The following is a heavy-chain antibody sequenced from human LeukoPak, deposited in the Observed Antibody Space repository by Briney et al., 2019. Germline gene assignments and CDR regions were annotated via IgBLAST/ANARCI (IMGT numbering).Heavy chain of an antibody. D-gene: IGHD6-19*01. CDR2: IYYSGST. J-gene: IGHJ5*02. Sequence: SETLSLTCTVSGGSIGSYYWSWSRQPPGRGLEWIGYIYYSGSTNYNPSLKSRVTISVDTSKNQFSLKLSSVTAADTAVYYCARGAGKGNWFDPWGQGTLVTVSS. CDR3: ARGAGKGNWFDP. V-gene: IGHV4-59*01. CDR1: GGSIGSYY.